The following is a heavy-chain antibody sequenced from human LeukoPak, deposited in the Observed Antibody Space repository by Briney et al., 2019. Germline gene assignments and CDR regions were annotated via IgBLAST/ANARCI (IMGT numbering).Heavy chain of an antibody. CDR3: ARGIDSSGTYSGWGFHLRY. CDR2: IRWDRGTV. CDR1: GFNVDDYA. J-gene: IGHJ4*02. D-gene: IGHD2-15*01. Sequence: GGSLRLSCAVAGFNVDDYAIHWVRQPPGKGLEWVSGIRWDRGTVGYAGSVKGRFTMSRDSAKNSVYLQMNSLRPEDTALYYCARGIDSSGTYSGWGFHLRYWGQGTQVTVSS. V-gene: IGHV3-9*01.